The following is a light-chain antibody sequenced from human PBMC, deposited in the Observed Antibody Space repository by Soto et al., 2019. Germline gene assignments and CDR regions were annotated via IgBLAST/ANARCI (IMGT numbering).Light chain of an antibody. J-gene: IGKJ1*01. CDR3: LQYFHTPRT. V-gene: IGKV4-1*01. CDR2: WAS. Sequence: DIVMTQSPDSLAVSLGERATINCKSSQSVLYSSNNKNYLAWYQQKPGQPPKVLIYWASTRESGVPDRFSGSESGTDFTLTISNLQAEDVAVYYCLQYFHTPRTFGQGTRVEIK. CDR1: QSVLYSSNNKNY.